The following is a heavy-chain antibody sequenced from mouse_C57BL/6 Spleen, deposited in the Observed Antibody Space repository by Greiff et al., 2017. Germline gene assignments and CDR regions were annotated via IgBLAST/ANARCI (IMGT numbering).Heavy chain of an antibody. CDR2: INPYNGGT. CDR3: ARRYYGSSYDAMDY. V-gene: IGHV1-19*01. CDR1: GYTFTDYY. J-gene: IGHJ4*01. D-gene: IGHD1-1*01. Sequence: EVKVQQSGPVLVKPGASVKMSCKASGYTFTDYYMNWVKQSHGKSLEWIGVINPYNGGTSYNQKFKGKATLTVDKSSSTAYMELNSLTSEDSAVYYCARRYYGSSYDAMDYWGQGTSVTVSS.